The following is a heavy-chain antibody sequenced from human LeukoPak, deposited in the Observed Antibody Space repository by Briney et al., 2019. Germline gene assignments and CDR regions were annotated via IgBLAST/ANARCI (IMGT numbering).Heavy chain of an antibody. CDR1: GFTFSSYG. Sequence: PGGSLRLSCAASGFTFSSYGMHWVRQAPGKGLEWVSYISSSGTTIYYADSGKGRFTISRDNAKNSLYLQMNSLRAEDTAVYYCARDVAPIDYWGQGTLVTVSS. V-gene: IGHV3-48*04. CDR3: ARDVAPIDY. CDR2: ISSSGTTI. J-gene: IGHJ4*02.